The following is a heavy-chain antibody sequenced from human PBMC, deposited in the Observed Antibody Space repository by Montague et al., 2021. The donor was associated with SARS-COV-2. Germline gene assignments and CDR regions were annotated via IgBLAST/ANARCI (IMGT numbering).Heavy chain of an antibody. D-gene: IGHD1-1*01. CDR1: GDSVSRNSAT. J-gene: IGHJ6*02. CDR3: TSGREGNYNVVDV. Sequence: CASSGDSVSRNSATWNWVRQSPSRGLEWLGRTYYRSKWYNDYAVXVRGRVTINPDTSKNQFSLQLNSVTPEDTAIYYCTSGREGNYNVVDVWGQGTTVTVSS. CDR2: TYYRSKWYN. V-gene: IGHV6-1*01.